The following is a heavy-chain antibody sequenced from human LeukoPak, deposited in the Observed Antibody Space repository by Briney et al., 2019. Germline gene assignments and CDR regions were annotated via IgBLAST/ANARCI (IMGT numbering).Heavy chain of an antibody. CDR1: GFTFTSYD. D-gene: IGHD3-22*01. CDR3: ARALSYDSSGPTDAFDI. V-gene: IGHV3-13*01. Sequence: GGSLRLSCAAAGFTFTSYDLHWVRHATGKGLEWVSAIGTAGDTYYPGSVKGRFTISRENAKNSSYLQMNSLRAGETGVSYCARALSYDSSGPTDAFDIWGQGTMVTVSS. CDR2: IGTAGDT. J-gene: IGHJ3*02.